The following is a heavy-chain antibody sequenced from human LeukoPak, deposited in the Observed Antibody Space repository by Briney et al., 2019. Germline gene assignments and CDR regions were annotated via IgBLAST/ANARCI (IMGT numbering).Heavy chain of an antibody. CDR2: IIPIFGTA. D-gene: IGHD3-22*01. V-gene: IGHV1-69*13. CDR3: ARARSPSSGYLLRDHNWFDP. CDR1: GGTFSSYA. J-gene: IGHJ5*02. Sequence: GASVKVSCKASGGTFSSYAISWVRQAPGQGPEWMGGIIPIFGTANYAQKFQGRVTITADESTSTAYMELSRLRSDDTAVYYCARARSPSSGYLLRDHNWFDPWGQGTLVTVSS.